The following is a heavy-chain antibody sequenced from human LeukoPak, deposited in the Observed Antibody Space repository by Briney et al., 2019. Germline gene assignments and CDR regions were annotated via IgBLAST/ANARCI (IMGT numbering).Heavy chain of an antibody. D-gene: IGHD1-26*01. V-gene: IGHV3-15*01. CDR3: TTDRREGSYYNFDY. CDR1: GVTFSNAW. CDR2: IKSKTDGGTT. J-gene: IGHJ4*02. Sequence: PGGSLRLSCAASGVTFSNAWMSWVRQAPGKGLEWVGRIKSKTDGGTTDYAAPVKGRFTISRDDSKNTLYLQMNSLKTEDTAVYYCTTDRREGSYYNFDYWGQGTLVTVSS.